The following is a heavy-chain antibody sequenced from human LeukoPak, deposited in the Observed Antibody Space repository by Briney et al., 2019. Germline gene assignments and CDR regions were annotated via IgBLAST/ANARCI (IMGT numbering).Heavy chain of an antibody. CDR3: AKDHIAARPGLGRTVLSQPVGY. CDR2: ISGSGGST. CDR1: GFTFSSYA. Sequence: PGGSLRLSCAASGFTFSSYAMSWVRQAPGKGLEWVSAISGSGGSTYYADSVEGWFTISRDNSKNTLYLQMNSLRAEDTAVYYCAKDHIAARPGLGRTVLSQPVGYWGQGTLVTVSS. J-gene: IGHJ4*02. D-gene: IGHD6-6*01. V-gene: IGHV3-23*01.